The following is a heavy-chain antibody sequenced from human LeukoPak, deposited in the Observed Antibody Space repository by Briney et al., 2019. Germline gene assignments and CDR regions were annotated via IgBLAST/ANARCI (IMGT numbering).Heavy chain of an antibody. CDR2: IYYSGST. Sequence: SGTLSLTCTVSGGSISSSSYYWGWIRQPPGKGLEWIGSIYYSGSTYYNPSHKSRVTISVDTSKNQFSLKLSSVTAADTAVYYCARGGGYCSSTSCLDYWGQGTLVTVSS. V-gene: IGHV4-39*01. D-gene: IGHD2-2*01. CDR3: ARGGGYCSSTSCLDY. CDR1: GGSISSSSYY. J-gene: IGHJ4*02.